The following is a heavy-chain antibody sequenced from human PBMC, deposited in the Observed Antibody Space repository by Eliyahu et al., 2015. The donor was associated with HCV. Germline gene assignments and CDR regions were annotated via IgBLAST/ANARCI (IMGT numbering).Heavy chain of an antibody. D-gene: IGHD1-26*01. Sequence: QVQLQESGPGLVKPSGTLSLTXAXSGGSIXSSNWXXWVRQPPGKGLEWIGEIYHSGSTNXNPSLKSRVTISVDKXKNQFSLKLSSVTAADTAVYYCARDGTGGRIVGATTYDDAFDIWGQGTMVTVSS. CDR2: IYHSGST. CDR3: ARDGTGGRIVGATTYDDAFDI. CDR1: GGSIXSSNW. V-gene: IGHV4-4*02. J-gene: IGHJ3*02.